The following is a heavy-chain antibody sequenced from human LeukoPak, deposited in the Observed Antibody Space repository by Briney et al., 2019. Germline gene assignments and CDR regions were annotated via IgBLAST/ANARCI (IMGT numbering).Heavy chain of an antibody. J-gene: IGHJ4*02. CDR3: ASGPLGWSDY. V-gene: IGHV3-23*01. D-gene: IGHD1-26*01. Sequence: PGGSLRLSCAASGFAFPNYTMSWVRQAPGKGLEWVSAISGSGSNTYYADSVKGRFTISRDNAKNSLYLQMNSLRDEDTAVYYCASGPLGWSDYWGQGALVTVSS. CDR1: GFAFPNYT. CDR2: ISGSGSNT.